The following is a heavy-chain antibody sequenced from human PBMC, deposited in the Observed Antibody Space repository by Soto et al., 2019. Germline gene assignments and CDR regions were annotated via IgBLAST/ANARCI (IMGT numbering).Heavy chain of an antibody. V-gene: IGHV3-11*05. CDR2: ISSSGDRT. D-gene: IGHD1-1*01. CDR1: GFTFSGYY. Sequence: QVQLVESGGGLVKPGGSLRLSCAASGFTFSGYYMSWIRQAPGKGLECISYISSSGDRTKYADSVKGRFTISRDNAKKSLYLQMNSLRAEDTAVYYWVRETAYYFDYWGQGTLVTVSS. CDR3: VRETAYYFDY. J-gene: IGHJ4*02.